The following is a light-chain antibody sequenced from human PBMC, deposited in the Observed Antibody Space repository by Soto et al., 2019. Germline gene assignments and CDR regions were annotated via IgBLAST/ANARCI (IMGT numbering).Light chain of an antibody. J-gene: IGKJ1*01. CDR2: DAS. V-gene: IGKV3-11*01. CDR1: QTISNY. Sequence: DIVLTQSPATLSLSPGERATLSCRASQTISNYLAWYQHKPGKAPRLLIYDASRRATGVPARFSGSGSGTDFTLTISSLEPEDFAVYFCQLRSNWPPTWTFGQGTKVEVK. CDR3: QLRSNWPPTWT.